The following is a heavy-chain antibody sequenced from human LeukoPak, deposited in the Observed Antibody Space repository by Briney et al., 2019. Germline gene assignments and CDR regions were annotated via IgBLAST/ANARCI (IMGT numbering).Heavy chain of an antibody. J-gene: IGHJ5*02. D-gene: IGHD6-13*01. Sequence: SETLSLTCTVSGGSISSSNHYWGWIRQPPGKGLEWIGSMSYSGSTFYNPSLKSRVTISVDTSKNQFSLKLSSVTAADTALYYCARDIPYSSSWYGDNWFDPWGQGTLVTVSS. CDR3: ARDIPYSSSWYGDNWFDP. V-gene: IGHV4-39*07. CDR2: MSYSGST. CDR1: GGSISSSNHY.